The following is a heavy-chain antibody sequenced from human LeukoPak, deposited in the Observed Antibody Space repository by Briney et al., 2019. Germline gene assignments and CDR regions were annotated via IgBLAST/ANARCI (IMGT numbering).Heavy chain of an antibody. J-gene: IGHJ2*01. CDR3: VRHWVHDFGGSDWYFDL. Sequence: SETLSLACTVSGDSLSRSSWSWIRQSPGGGLEWIGYMFYGGTTNHNPSLKGRVTMSMVTSKDQFSLSLSSVTAADTAVYFCVRHWVHDFGGSDWYFDLWGRGTLVTVSS. D-gene: IGHD4-23*01. V-gene: IGHV4-59*08. CDR2: MFYGGTT. CDR1: GDSLSRSS.